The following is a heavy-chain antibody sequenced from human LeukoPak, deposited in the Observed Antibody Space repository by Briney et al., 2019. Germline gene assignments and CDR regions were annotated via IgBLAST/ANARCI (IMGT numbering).Heavy chain of an antibody. CDR2: IYHSGST. Sequence: SQTLSLTCAVSGGSISSGGYSWGWIRQPPGKGLEWIGYIYHSGSTYYNPSLKSRVTISVDRSKNQLSLKLSSVTAADTAVYYCARGNHYYDSSGYLSWYFDLWGRGTLVTVSS. J-gene: IGHJ2*01. CDR3: ARGNHYYDSSGYLSWYFDL. CDR1: GGSISSGGYS. D-gene: IGHD3-22*01. V-gene: IGHV4-30-2*01.